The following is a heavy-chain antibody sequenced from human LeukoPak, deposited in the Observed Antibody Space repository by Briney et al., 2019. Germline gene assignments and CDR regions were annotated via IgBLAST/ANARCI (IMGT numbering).Heavy chain of an antibody. CDR3: ARMDCSSTSCYISFDY. CDR2: IYYSGST. V-gene: IGHV4-30-4*08. D-gene: IGHD2-2*02. CDR1: GGPISSGDYY. J-gene: IGHJ4*02. Sequence: PSETLSLTCTVSGGPISSGDYYWSWIRQPPGKGLEWIGYIYYSGSTYYNPSLKSRVTISVGTSKNQFSLKLSSVTAADTAVYYCARMDCSSTSCYISFDYWGQGTLVTVSS.